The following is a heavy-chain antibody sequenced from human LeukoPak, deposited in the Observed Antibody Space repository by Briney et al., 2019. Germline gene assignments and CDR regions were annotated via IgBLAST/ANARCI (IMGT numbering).Heavy chain of an antibody. V-gene: IGHV4-59*08. J-gene: IGHJ4*02. CDR1: RGSLSPDH. CDR3: ARLVDGANTSVDS. CDR2: IFYTGRA. D-gene: IGHD4/OR15-4a*01. Sequence: SETLSLTCTVSRGSLSPDHCAWIRQPPGKGLEWIGYIFYTGRARYNPSLEGRATLTVDMSKNEVSLKLRSVTAADTATYYCARLVDGANTSVDSWGQGTLVTVSS.